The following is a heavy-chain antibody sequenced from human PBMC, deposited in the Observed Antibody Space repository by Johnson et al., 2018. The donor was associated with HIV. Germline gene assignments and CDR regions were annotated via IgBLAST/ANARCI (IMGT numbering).Heavy chain of an antibody. CDR1: GFTFSSYA. D-gene: IGHD3-3*01. V-gene: IGHV3-30-3*01. J-gene: IGHJ3*02. Sequence: VLLVESGGGVVQPGRSLRLSCAASGFTFSSYAMHWVRQAPGKGLEWVAVISYDGSNTYYADSVKGRFTISRDNSKNTLYLQMNSLRAEDTAVYYCARGSYNFWSGEREAFDIWGQGTMVTVSS. CDR3: ARGSYNFWSGEREAFDI. CDR2: ISYDGSNT.